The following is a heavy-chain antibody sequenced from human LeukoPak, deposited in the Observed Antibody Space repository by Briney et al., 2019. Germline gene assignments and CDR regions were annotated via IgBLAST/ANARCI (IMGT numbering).Heavy chain of an antibody. V-gene: IGHV4-34*01. Sequence: SETLSLTCAVYGGSFSGYYWSWIRQPPGKGLEWIGGINHSGSTNYNPSLKSRVTISVDTSKNQFSLKLSSVTAADTAVYYCARGRAASRNWFDPWGQGTLVTVSS. CDR1: GGSFSGYY. D-gene: IGHD6-25*01. CDR2: INHSGST. CDR3: ARGRAASRNWFDP. J-gene: IGHJ5*02.